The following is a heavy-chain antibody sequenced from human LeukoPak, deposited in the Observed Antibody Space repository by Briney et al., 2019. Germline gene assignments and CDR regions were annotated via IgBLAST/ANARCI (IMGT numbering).Heavy chain of an antibody. CDR2: IYHSGST. D-gene: IGHD3-3*01. CDR1: GGSISSGGYY. CDR3: ARATLAGRFLEWSDAFDI. V-gene: IGHV4-30-2*01. Sequence: SETLSLTCTVSGGSISSGGYYWSWIRQPPGKGLEWIGYIYHSGSTYYNPSLKSRVTISVDRSKNQFSLKLSSVTAADTAVYYCARATLAGRFLEWSDAFDIWGQGTMVTVSS. J-gene: IGHJ3*02.